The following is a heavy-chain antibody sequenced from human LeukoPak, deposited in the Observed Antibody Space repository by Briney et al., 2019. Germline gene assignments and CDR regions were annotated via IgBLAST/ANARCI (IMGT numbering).Heavy chain of an antibody. V-gene: IGHV3-23*01. CDR3: ARDLGTTSRAFDI. J-gene: IGHJ3*02. CDR2: ISGTSGST. Sequence: GGSLRLSCAASGFTFADYAMDWVRQAPGKGLEWVSAISGTSGSTYYADSVKGRFTISRDNPKNSLYLQMNSLRAEDTAEYYCARDLGTTSRAFDIWGQGTMVIVS. CDR1: GFTFADYA. D-gene: IGHD2/OR15-2a*01.